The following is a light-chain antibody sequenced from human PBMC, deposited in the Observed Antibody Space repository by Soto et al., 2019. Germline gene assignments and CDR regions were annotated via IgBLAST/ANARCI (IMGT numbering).Light chain of an antibody. Sequence: EIVLTQSPATLSLSPGERATLSCRASQSVSSYLAWYQQKPGQAPRLLIYDASNRATGIPARFSGSGSGTDFTLTISILEPEDFAVYYGQQRSNWPRFTFGPGTKVDIK. CDR1: QSVSSY. CDR2: DAS. CDR3: QQRSNWPRFT. J-gene: IGKJ3*01. V-gene: IGKV3-11*01.